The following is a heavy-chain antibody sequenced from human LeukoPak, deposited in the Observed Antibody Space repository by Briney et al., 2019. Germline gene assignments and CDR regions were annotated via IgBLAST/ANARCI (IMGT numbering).Heavy chain of an antibody. J-gene: IGHJ5*02. D-gene: IGHD2-15*01. CDR1: GGSISSSNYY. CDR3: ARLDGYCSGGSCYSVSFVDP. Sequence: TSETLSLTCTVSGGSISSSNYYWGWIRQPPGKGLEWIGSIYYSGSTYYNPSLKSRVTISVDTSKNQFSLKLSSVTAADTAVYYCARLDGYCSGGSCYSVSFVDPWGQGTLVTVSS. V-gene: IGHV4-39*01. CDR2: IYYSGST.